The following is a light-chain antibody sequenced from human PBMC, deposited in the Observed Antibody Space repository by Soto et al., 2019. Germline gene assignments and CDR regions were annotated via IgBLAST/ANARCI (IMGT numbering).Light chain of an antibody. V-gene: IGKV1-17*01. J-gene: IGKJ1*01. CDR2: AAS. CDR3: LQHNTYPRT. Sequence: DIQMTQSPSSLSASVGDRVTITCRASQAIRNDLGWYQQKPAKAPKRLIYAASSLQSGVPSRFSGSGSGTEFTLTISSLQPEDSATYFCLQHNTYPRTFGQGTMVEIK. CDR1: QAIRND.